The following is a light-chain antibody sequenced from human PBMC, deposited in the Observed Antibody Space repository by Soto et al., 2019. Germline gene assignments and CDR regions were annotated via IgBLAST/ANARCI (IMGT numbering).Light chain of an antibody. Sequence: DIQMTQSPSSLSASVGDRVTIPCRARQSISNYLSWYQQIPGKAPKLLIYAASTLRCGVSSRFSGSGSGTDFTLTISSLQPEDFATYYCQQSYSTPWTFGQGTKVEIK. CDR1: QSISNY. CDR2: AAS. V-gene: IGKV1-39*01. CDR3: QQSYSTPWT. J-gene: IGKJ1*01.